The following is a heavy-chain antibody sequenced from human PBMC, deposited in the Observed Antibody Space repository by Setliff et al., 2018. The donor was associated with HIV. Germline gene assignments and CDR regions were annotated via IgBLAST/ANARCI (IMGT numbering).Heavy chain of an antibody. Sequence: GGSLRLSCAASGFTFSSYSMNWVRQAPGKGLEWVSSISSSSTHIYYADSVKGRLTISRDNAKNSLYLQMNSLRAEDTAVYYCARLCMLYGVGYYYYYMDVWGKGTTVTVSS. CDR1: GFTFSSYS. D-gene: IGHD2-8*01. CDR3: ARLCMLYGVGYYYYYMDV. V-gene: IGHV3-21*01. CDR2: ISSSSTHI. J-gene: IGHJ6*03.